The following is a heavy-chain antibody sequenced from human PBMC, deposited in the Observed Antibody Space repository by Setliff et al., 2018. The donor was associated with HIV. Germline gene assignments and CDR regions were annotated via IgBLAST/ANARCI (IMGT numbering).Heavy chain of an antibody. CDR1: GGSISGYY. CDR2: IYTTGST. CDR3: ARLIAAAGANHSFYYMDV. J-gene: IGHJ6*03. D-gene: IGHD6-13*01. V-gene: IGHV4-4*07. Sequence: SETLSLTCTVSGGSISGYYWSWIRRPAGKGLEWIGRIYTTGSTNYNPALKSRVTMSVDTSKNQFSLKLSSVTAADTAVYFCARLIAAAGANHSFYYMDVWGKGTTVTVSS.